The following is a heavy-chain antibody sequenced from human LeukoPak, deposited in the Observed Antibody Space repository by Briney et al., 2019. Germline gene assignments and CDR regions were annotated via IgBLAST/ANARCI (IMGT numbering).Heavy chain of an antibody. CDR2: INGDGSST. D-gene: IGHD5-12*01. Sequence: GGSLRLSCAASGFTFSSYWMSWVRQVPGKRLMWVSRINGDGSSTTYADSVKGRFTISRDNAKNTLYLQMNSLRAEDTAVYYCTREVPTTYWGQGTLVTVSS. J-gene: IGHJ4*02. V-gene: IGHV3-74*03. CDR1: GFTFSSYW. CDR3: TREVPTTY.